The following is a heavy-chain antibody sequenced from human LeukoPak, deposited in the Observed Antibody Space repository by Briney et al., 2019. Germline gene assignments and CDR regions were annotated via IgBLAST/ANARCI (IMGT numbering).Heavy chain of an antibody. CDR3: ARYRYNWNLIPYYFDY. Sequence: GGSLRLSCEASGIIFSSYEMNWVRQAPGKGLEWVANIKQDGSEKYYVDSVKGRFTTSRDNAKNSLYLQMNSLRAEDTAVYYCARYRYNWNLIPYYFDYWGQGTLVTVSS. CDR2: IKQDGSEK. D-gene: IGHD1-7*01. J-gene: IGHJ4*02. V-gene: IGHV3-7*01. CDR1: GIIFSSYE.